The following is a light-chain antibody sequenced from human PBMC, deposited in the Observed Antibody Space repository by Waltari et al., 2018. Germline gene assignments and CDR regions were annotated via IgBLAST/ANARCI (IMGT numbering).Light chain of an antibody. CDR1: QRVSSTF. V-gene: IGKV3-20*01. CDR3: QQYGNSSWT. CDR2: GAS. Sequence: EIVLTQSPGTLSLSPGERATHACRASQRVSSTFLACYQQKPGQAPRLFIYGASSRAAGIPDRFSGSGSGTDFTLTISRLEPEDFAVYYCQQYGNSSWTFGQGTKVEIK. J-gene: IGKJ1*01.